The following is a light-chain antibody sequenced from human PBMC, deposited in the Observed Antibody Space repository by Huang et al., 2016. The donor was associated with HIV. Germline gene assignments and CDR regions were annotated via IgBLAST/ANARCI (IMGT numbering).Light chain of an antibody. J-gene: IGKJ1*01. CDR2: EAS. Sequence: DIQMTQSSSTLSASVGDRVTIACRASQSISTYLAWYQQKPGRVPNLLIYEASTLESGVPSRFSGGGSGTDFTLTISSLQPDDFATYYCQQYNNFPWTFGQGTKVEV. CDR1: QSISTY. CDR3: QQYNNFPWT. V-gene: IGKV1-5*03.